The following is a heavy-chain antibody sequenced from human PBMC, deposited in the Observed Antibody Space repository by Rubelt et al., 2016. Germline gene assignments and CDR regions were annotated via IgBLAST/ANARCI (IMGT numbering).Heavy chain of an antibody. Sequence: EVQLVESGGGLVQPGRSLRLSCAASGFTVSSNYMSWVRQAPGKGLEWVSVIYSGGSTYVADSVKVRLTISRDNSNNTLYLQMNSLRAEDTAVYYCAKEKIRNDAFDIWGQGTTVTVSS. V-gene: IGHV3-66*01. CDR3: AKEKIRNDAFDI. CDR1: GFTVSSNY. CDR2: IYSGGST. J-gene: IGHJ3*02. D-gene: IGHD1-14*01.